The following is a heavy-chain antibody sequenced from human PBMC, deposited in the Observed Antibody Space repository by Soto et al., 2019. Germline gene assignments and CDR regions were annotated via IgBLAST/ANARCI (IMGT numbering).Heavy chain of an antibody. Sequence: PGGSLRLSCAASGFTFSNAWMSWVRQAPGEGLEWVGRIKSKTDGGTTDYAAPVKGRFTISRDDSKNTLYLQMNSLKTEDTAVYYCTTSQLERRDYYYYYLDVWGKGTTVTVSS. CDR2: IKSKTDGGTT. D-gene: IGHD1-1*01. J-gene: IGHJ6*03. CDR3: TTSQLERRDYYYYYLDV. CDR1: GFTFSNAW. V-gene: IGHV3-15*01.